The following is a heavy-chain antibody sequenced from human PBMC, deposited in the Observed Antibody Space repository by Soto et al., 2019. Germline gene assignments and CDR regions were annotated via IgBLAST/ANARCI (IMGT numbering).Heavy chain of an antibody. D-gene: IGHD6-19*01. CDR2: ISYDGSNK. CDR3: ARSKFIAVVGFADY. CDR1: GFTFNTSG. V-gene: IGHV3-33*01. Sequence: GGSLRLSCAASGFTFNTSGMHWVRQTPGKGLEWVAVISYDGSNKFYADSVKGRFTISRDNSENTVYLQMNSLRVEDTAVYFSARSKFIAVVGFADYWGQGTLVTVSS. J-gene: IGHJ4*02.